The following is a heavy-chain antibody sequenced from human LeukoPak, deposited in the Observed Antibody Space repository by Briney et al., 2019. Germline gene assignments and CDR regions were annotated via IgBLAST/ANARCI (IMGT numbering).Heavy chain of an antibody. V-gene: IGHV1-24*01. Sequence: ASVKVSCKVSGYTLTELSMHWVRQAPGKGPEWMGGFDPEDGETIYAQKFQGRVTMTEDTSTDTAYMELSSLRSEDTAVYYCATDIAPYNWNGDAFDIWGQGTMVTVSS. D-gene: IGHD1-20*01. CDR2: FDPEDGET. CDR3: ATDIAPYNWNGDAFDI. J-gene: IGHJ3*02. CDR1: GYTLTELS.